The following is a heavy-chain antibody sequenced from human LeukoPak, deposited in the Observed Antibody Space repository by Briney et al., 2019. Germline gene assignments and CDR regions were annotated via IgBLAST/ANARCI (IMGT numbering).Heavy chain of an antibody. CDR1: GFTFSSYG. CDR3: ARDRQLWQGDHPGANWFDP. D-gene: IGHD5-18*01. Sequence: QPGGSLRLSCAASGFTFSSYGMHWVRQAPGKGLEWVAVIWYDGSNKYYADSVKGRFTISRDNSKNTLYLQMNSLRAEDTAVYYCARDRQLWQGDHPGANWFDPWGQGTLVTVSS. V-gene: IGHV3-33*08. CDR2: IWYDGSNK. J-gene: IGHJ5*02.